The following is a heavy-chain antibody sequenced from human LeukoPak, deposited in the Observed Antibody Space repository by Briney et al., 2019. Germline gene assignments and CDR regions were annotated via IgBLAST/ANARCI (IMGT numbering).Heavy chain of an antibody. Sequence: PSETLSLTCTASGGSISSSSYYWGWIRQPPGKGLELIGSKYYSGNSYYNPSLKSRISISVDTSKNQFSLKLSSVTAADTAVYYCARLHYYYGMDVWGQGTTVTVSS. V-gene: IGHV4-39*01. J-gene: IGHJ6*02. CDR3: ARLHYYYGMDV. CDR1: GGSISSSSYY. CDR2: KYYSGNS.